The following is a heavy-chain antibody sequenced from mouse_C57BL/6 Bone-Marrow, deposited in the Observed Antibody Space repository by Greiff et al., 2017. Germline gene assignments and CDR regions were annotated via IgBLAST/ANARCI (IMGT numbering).Heavy chain of an antibody. CDR2: FTMYSDAT. Sequence: QVQLQQSGAELVRPGSSVKLSCKDSYFAFMASAMHWVKQRPGHGLEWIGSFTMYSDATEYSENFKGKATLTANTSSSAAYMELSSLTSEDSAVYYCARRVITTVGRGVYAMDYWGQGTSVTVSS. CDR1: YFAFMASA. J-gene: IGHJ4*01. D-gene: IGHD1-1*01. CDR3: ARRVITTVGRGVYAMDY. V-gene: IGHV1-49*01.